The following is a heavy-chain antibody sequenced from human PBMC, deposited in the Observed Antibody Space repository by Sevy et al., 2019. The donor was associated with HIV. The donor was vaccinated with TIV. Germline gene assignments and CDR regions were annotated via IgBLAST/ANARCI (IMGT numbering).Heavy chain of an antibody. J-gene: IGHJ4*02. Sequence: GGSRRLSGAASGFTFSAYNMSWIRQAPGKGREWVSYFSSSGSTIYYADFVKGRFTISRDNAKNSLYLQMNSLRAEDTAVYYCAREDGGNGGIIDYWGQGTLVTVSS. D-gene: IGHD2-15*01. V-gene: IGHV3-11*04. CDR3: AREDGGNGGIIDY. CDR1: GFTFSAYN. CDR2: FSSSGSTI.